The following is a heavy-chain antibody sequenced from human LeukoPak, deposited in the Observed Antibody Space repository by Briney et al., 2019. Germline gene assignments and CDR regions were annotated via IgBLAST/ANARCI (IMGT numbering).Heavy chain of an antibody. CDR2: IKEDGSEK. CDR1: EFALSNFW. Sequence: GSVRLSFAASEFALSNFWMTWVGQAPGKGLQWVTSIKEDGSEKHYVDSGRGRFAISRDNAKNSLYLQMNSLRVEDTAAYYCAGDRGLAAAGTVGWYDPWGQRSRVTVS. D-gene: IGHD6-13*01. J-gene: IGHJ5*02. V-gene: IGHV3-7*01. CDR3: AGDRGLAAAGTVGWYDP.